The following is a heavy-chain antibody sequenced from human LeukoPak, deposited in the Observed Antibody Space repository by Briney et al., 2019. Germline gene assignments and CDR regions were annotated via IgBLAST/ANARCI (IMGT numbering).Heavy chain of an antibody. V-gene: IGHV3-23*01. CDR3: AKDFPDLEPSRGGFDY. CDR1: VFTFSSYA. J-gene: IGHJ4*02. Sequence: GGSLRLSCAASVFTFSSYAMSWVRQAPGKGLEGVSAISGSGGSTYYADSVKGRFTISRDNSKNTLYLQMNSLRAEDTVVYYCAKDFPDLEPSRGGFDYWGKGTLVTVSS. D-gene: IGHD1-1*01. CDR2: ISGSGGST.